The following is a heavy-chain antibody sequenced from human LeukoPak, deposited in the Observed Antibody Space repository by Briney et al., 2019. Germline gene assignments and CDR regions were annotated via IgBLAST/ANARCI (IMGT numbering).Heavy chain of an antibody. D-gene: IGHD2/OR15-2a*01. V-gene: IGHV4-4*07. CDR3: ARDFSSKNWFDT. Sequence: PSETLSLTCTVFGGSITTYSWSWIRQPAGRGLEWIGRFYSSGSTDYNPSLKGRVTMSVDTSKNQVSLKLSSVTAADTAIYYCARDFSSKNWFDTWGQGTLVTVSS. CDR2: FYSSGST. J-gene: IGHJ5*02. CDR1: GGSITTYS.